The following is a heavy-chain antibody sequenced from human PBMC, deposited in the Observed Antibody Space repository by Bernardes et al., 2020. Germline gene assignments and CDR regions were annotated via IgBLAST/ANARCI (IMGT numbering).Heavy chain of an antibody. CDR2: IYYSGST. D-gene: IGHD6-19*01. Sequence: SETLSLTCTVSGGSISSSTYYWGWLLQPPGKGLEWIGSIYYSGSTYYNPSLKSRVTISVDTSKNQFSLKLSSVTAADTAVYYCARARAYRIAMVGTRTAGYFDYWGQGTLVTVSS. J-gene: IGHJ4*02. CDR3: ARARAYRIAMVGTRTAGYFDY. V-gene: IGHV4-39*01. CDR1: GGSISSSTYY.